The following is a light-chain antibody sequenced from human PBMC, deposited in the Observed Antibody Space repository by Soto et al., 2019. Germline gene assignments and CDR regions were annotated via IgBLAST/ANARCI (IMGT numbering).Light chain of an antibody. V-gene: IGKV1-5*03. CDR1: QSISSW. J-gene: IGKJ3*01. CDR2: KAS. CDR3: QQYNSYPFT. Sequence: DIQMTQSPSTLSASVGDRVTITCRASQSISSWLAWYQQKPGKAPKLLIYKASSLQSGVPSRFSGSGSGTELTLTFSSLQPDDFATYYCQQYNSYPFTFGPGTKVHIK.